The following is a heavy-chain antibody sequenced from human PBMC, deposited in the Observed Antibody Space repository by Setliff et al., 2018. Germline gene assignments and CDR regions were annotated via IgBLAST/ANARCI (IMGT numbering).Heavy chain of an antibody. V-gene: IGHV3-33*08. CDR2: IWDDGGKK. D-gene: IGHD2-15*01. CDR1: GASVSGNSYY. J-gene: IGHJ4*02. Sequence: LSLTCTVSGASVSGNSYYWGWVRQAPGKGLEWVAVIWDDGGKKYHADSVKGRFTISRDNSKNTLYLEMNSLRAEDTAVYYCARTCSGSGCYAGLESWGQGTPVTVSS. CDR3: ARTCSGSGCYAGLES.